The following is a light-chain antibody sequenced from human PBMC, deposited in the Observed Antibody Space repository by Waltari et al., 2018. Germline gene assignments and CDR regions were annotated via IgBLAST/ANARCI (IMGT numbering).Light chain of an antibody. CDR1: SSDVGGHNY. V-gene: IGLV2-23*02. CDR3: CSYAGSSNVV. J-gene: IGLJ2*01. Sequence: QSALTQPASVSGSPGQSITIPCPGTSSDVGGHNYFSWYQQHPGKAPKLMIYDVSKRPSGVSNRFSGSKSGNTASLTISGLQAEDEADYYCCSYAGSSNVVFGGGTKLTVL. CDR2: DVS.